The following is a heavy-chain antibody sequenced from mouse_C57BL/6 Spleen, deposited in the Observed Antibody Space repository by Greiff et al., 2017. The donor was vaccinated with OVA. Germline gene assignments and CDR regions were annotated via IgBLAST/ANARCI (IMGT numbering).Heavy chain of an antibody. V-gene: IGHV1-19*01. D-gene: IGHD1-1*01. Sequence: VQLQQSGPVLVKPGASVKMSCKASGYTFTDYYMNWVKQSHGKSLEWIGVINPYNGGTSYNQKFKGKATLTVDTSSSTAYMELNSLTSEDSAVYYCARSRLTAVVSYWYFDVWGTGTTVTVSS. CDR1: GYTFTDYY. J-gene: IGHJ1*03. CDR3: ARSRLTAVVSYWYFDV. CDR2: INPYNGGT.